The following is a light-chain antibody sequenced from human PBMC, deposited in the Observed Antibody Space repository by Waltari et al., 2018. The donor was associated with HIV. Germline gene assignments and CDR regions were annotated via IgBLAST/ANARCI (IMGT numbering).Light chain of an antibody. CDR2: SGN. CDR3: LLYYGGRQPTWV. V-gene: IGLV7-43*01. CDR1: TGAVTTSSY. J-gene: IGLJ3*02. Sequence: VVTQEPSLTVSPGGTVTLTCASSTGAVTTSSYASWFQQRPGQSPRSLIYSGNRRYVWPPDHLSGSLLGSKATLTLVGVQPEDEADYYCLLYYGGRQPTWVFGGGTKLTVL.